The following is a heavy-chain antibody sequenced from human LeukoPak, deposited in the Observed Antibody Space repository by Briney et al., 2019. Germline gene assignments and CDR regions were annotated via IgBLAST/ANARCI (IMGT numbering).Heavy chain of an antibody. CDR1: GFTCSHYG. CDR2: IWSDATEK. D-gene: IGHD4-11*01. J-gene: IGHJ4*02. Sequence: PGGSLRLSCAASGFTCSHYGMHWVRQAPGKGLEWVAVIWSDATEKYYGDAVKGRFTISRDNSRNTLYLQMNSLRAEDTAVYYCAKDAQRGFDYSNSLENWGQGTLVTVSS. V-gene: IGHV3-33*06. CDR3: AKDAQRGFDYSNSLEN.